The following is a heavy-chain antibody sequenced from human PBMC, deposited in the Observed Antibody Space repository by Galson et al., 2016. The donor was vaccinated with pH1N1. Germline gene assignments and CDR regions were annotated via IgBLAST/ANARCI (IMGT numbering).Heavy chain of an antibody. D-gene: IGHD5-24*01. Sequence: SLRLSCAASGFTFDDYAMYWVRQAPGKGLEWVSGISWNSGSIAYADSVKGQFTISRDNAKNSLYLQMNSLRAEDTALYYCAKLDGYNWGYFQHWGQGTLVTVSS. CDR1: GFTFDDYA. CDR3: AKLDGYNWGYFQH. CDR2: ISWNSGSI. J-gene: IGHJ1*01. V-gene: IGHV3-9*01.